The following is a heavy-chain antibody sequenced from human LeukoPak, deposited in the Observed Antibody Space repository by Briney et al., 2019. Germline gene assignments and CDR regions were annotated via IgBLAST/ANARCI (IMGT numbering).Heavy chain of an antibody. D-gene: IGHD6-19*01. Sequence: ASVKVSCKASGYTFTSYYMHWVRQAPGQGLEWMGIINPSGGSTSYAQRFQGRVTMTRDTSTSTVYMELSSLRSEDTAVYYCAREEQWLVHDYWGQGTLVTVSS. CDR2: INPSGGST. V-gene: IGHV1-46*01. CDR1: GYTFTSYY. CDR3: AREEQWLVHDY. J-gene: IGHJ4*02.